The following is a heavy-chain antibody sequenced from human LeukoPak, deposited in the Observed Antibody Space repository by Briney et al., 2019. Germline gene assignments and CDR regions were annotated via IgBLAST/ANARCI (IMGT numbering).Heavy chain of an antibody. CDR1: GFTFSSYA. Sequence: EGSLPLSCAASGFTFSSYAMSWVRLAPGRGLEWVSAICGSGGRSYYADSVKGRFTISRDNSKNTLYLQMNSLRAEDTAVYYCAKVPLITMIDPFYFDYWGQGTLVTVSS. CDR3: AKVPLITMIDPFYFDY. CDR2: ICGSGGRS. V-gene: IGHV3-23*01. J-gene: IGHJ4*02. D-gene: IGHD3-22*01.